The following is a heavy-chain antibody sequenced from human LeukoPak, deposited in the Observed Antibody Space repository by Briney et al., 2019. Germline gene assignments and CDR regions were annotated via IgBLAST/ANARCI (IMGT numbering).Heavy chain of an antibody. CDR2: IYYSGST. V-gene: IGHV4-59*12. CDR3: ARETRGVITY. D-gene: IGHD3-10*01. CDR1: GGSISSYY. J-gene: IGHJ4*02. Sequence: SETLSLTCTVSGGSISSYYWSWIRQPPGKGLEWIGYIYYSGSTNYNPSLKSRVTISVDTSKNQFSLKLSSVTAADTAVYYCARETRGVITYWGQGTLVTVSS.